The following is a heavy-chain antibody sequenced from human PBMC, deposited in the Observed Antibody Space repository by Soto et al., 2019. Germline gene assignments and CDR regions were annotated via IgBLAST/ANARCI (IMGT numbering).Heavy chain of an antibody. D-gene: IGHD6-6*01. Sequence: PGGSLRLSCASSGFTFNTYWMSWVRQAPGKGLEWVVNMNPDGSEKEFVDSVRGRFTISRDNAKNSLHLQMSHLRAEDTAVYYCASHTRPQAFDIWGQGTMVTVSS. J-gene: IGHJ3*02. CDR2: MNPDGSEK. CDR3: ASHTRPQAFDI. CDR1: GFTFNTYW. V-gene: IGHV3-7*01.